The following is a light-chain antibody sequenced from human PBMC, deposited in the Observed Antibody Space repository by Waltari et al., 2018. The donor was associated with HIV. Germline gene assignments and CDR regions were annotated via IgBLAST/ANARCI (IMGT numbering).Light chain of an antibody. J-gene: IGLJ2*01. Sequence: QSVLTPPPSASGTPGQRVTISCSGSSSNIGSNYVYWYHQPPGTAPKPLIYRNNQRPSGVPDRFSGSKSGTSASLAISGLRSEDEADYYCAAWDDSLSAYVVFGGGTKLTVL. V-gene: IGLV1-47*01. CDR1: SSNIGSNY. CDR2: RNN. CDR3: AAWDDSLSAYVV.